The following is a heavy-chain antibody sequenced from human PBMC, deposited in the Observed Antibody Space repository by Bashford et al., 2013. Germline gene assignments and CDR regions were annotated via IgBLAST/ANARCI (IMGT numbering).Heavy chain of an antibody. CDR3: VKDRSGRRYVTAILYYFDY. D-gene: IGHD2-21*02. J-gene: IGHJ4*02. CDR2: ISSNGGST. CDR1: GFTFSSYA. Sequence: GGSLRLSCAASGFTFSSYAMHWVRQAPGKGLEYVSAISSNGGSTYYADSVKGRFTISRDNSKNTLYLQMSSLRAEDTAVYYCVKDRSGRRYVTAILYYFDYWGQGTLVTVSS. V-gene: IGHV3-64D*06.